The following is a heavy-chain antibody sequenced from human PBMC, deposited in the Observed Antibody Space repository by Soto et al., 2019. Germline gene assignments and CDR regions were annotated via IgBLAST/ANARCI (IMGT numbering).Heavy chain of an antibody. D-gene: IGHD6-19*01. J-gene: IGHJ4*02. Sequence: QVQLVESGGGVVQPGRSLRLSCAASGFTFSSYGMHWVRQAPGKGLEWVAVIWYDGSNKYYADSVKGQFTISRDNSKNTLYLQMNSLRAEDTAVYYCARDTRSVAGFDYWGQGTLVTVSS. CDR3: ARDTRSVAGFDY. CDR2: IWYDGSNK. V-gene: IGHV3-33*01. CDR1: GFTFSSYG.